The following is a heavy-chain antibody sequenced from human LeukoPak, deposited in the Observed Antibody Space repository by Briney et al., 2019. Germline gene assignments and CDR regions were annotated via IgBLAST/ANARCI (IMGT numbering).Heavy chain of an antibody. D-gene: IGHD3-10*01. V-gene: IGHV4-34*01. CDR1: GGSFSGYY. J-gene: IGHJ5*02. Sequence: SETLSLTCAVYGGSFSGYYWSWIRQPPGKGLEWIGEINHSGSTNYNPSLKSRVTISVDTSKNQFSLKLSSVTAADTAVYYCAGGLPRRVRGVLNNWFDPWGQGTLVTVSS. CDR2: INHSGST. CDR3: AGGLPRRVRGVLNNWFDP.